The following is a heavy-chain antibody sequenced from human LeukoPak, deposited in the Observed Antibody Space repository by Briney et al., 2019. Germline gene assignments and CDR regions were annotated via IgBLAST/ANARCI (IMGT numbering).Heavy chain of an antibody. D-gene: IGHD3-22*01. CDR3: ARDNVYDSSGYYSPRLDY. J-gene: IGHJ4*02. Sequence: ASVKVSCKASGYTFTGYYVHWVRQAPGQGLEWMGWVNPNSGGTNYAQKFQGRVTMTRDTSISTAYMELSRLRSDDTAVYYCARDNVYDSSGYYSPRLDYWGQGTLVTVSS. CDR1: GYTFTGYY. CDR2: VNPNSGGT. V-gene: IGHV1-2*02.